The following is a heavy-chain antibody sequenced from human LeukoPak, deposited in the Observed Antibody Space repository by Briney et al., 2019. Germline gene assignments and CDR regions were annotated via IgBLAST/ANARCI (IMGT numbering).Heavy chain of an antibody. CDR2: ISSSSSTI. Sequence: GGSLRLSCAASGFTFSSYSMNWVRQAPGKGLEWVSYISSSSSTIYYADSVKGRFTISRDNAKNSLYLQINSLRAEDTAVYYCARDFIGVGAAGVGYWGQGTLVTVSS. D-gene: IGHD1-26*01. J-gene: IGHJ4*02. CDR1: GFTFSSYS. CDR3: ARDFIGVGAAGVGY. V-gene: IGHV3-48*01.